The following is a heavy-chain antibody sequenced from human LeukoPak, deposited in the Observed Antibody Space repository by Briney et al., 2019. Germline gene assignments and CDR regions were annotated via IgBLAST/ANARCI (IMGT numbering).Heavy chain of an antibody. CDR1: GFTFSSYA. J-gene: IGHJ6*03. V-gene: IGHV3-23*01. CDR2: ISGSGGST. D-gene: IGHD6-6*01. CDR3: AKYWRGSSTYMDV. Sequence: GGSLRLSCATSGFTFSSYAMSWVRQAPGKGLEWVSAISGSGGSTYYADSVKGRFTISRDNSKNTLYPQMNSLRAEDTAVYYCAKYWRGSSTYMDVWGKGTTVTVSS.